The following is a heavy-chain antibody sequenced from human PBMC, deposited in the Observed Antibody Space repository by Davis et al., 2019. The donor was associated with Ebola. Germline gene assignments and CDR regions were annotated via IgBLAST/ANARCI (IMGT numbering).Heavy chain of an antibody. CDR2: IYHSGIT. Sequence: MPGGSLRLSCSVSGYSINRGFTWGWIRQPPGKGLQWIGSIYHSGITNYSPSLKSRVTISADTSKNQFSLRLKSVTAADTAMYYCARDYVYWGQGILVTVSS. V-gene: IGHV4-38-2*02. D-gene: IGHD1-14*01. CDR1: GYSINRGFT. J-gene: IGHJ4*02. CDR3: ARDYVY.